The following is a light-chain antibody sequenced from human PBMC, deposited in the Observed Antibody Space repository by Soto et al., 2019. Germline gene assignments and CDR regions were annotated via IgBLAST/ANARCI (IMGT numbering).Light chain of an antibody. Sequence: QSVLTQAPSVSGAPGQRVTISCTGSSSNIGAGYDVHWYQQVPGTAPRLLIYGNTKRPSGVPDRFSGSKSATSASLAITGLQAEDEADYYCCSYTSISTSAVFGGGTKLTVL. CDR1: SSNIGAGYD. CDR2: GNT. J-gene: IGLJ2*01. CDR3: CSYTSISTSAV. V-gene: IGLV1-40*01.